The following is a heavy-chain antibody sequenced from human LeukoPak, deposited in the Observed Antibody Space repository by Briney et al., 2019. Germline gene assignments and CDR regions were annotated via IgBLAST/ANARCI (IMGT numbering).Heavy chain of an antibody. CDR1: GGSISSGGYS. CDR3: ARGKAPYYFDY. V-gene: IGHV4-30-2*01. J-gene: IGHJ4*02. CDR2: IYHSGST. Sequence: SETLSLTCAVSGGSISSGGYSWRWIRQPPGKGLEWIGYIYHSGSTYYNPSLKSRVTISVDRSKNQFSLKLSSVTAADTAVYYCARGKAPYYFDYWGQGTLVTVSS.